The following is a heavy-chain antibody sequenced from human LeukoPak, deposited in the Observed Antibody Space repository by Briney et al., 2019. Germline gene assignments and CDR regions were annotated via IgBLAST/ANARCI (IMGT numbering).Heavy chain of an antibody. Sequence: SRTLSLTCTVAGGSISSGDYYWSWIRQPPGKGLEWIGYIYYSGSTYYNPSLKSRVTISVDTSKNQFSLKLSSVTAADTAVYYCARERYSSGWYNHYFDYWGQGTLVTVSS. J-gene: IGHJ4*02. D-gene: IGHD6-19*01. V-gene: IGHV4-30-4*08. CDR1: GGSISSGDYY. CDR2: IYYSGST. CDR3: ARERYSSGWYNHYFDY.